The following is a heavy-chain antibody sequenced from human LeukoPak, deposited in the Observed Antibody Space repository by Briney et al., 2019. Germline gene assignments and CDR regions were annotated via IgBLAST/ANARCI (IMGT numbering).Heavy chain of an antibody. CDR3: ARPPYNSGWYYFDY. J-gene: IGHJ4*02. Sequence: PGGSLRLSCVASGFTFSDFYMSWIRQAPGKGLEWVSYISSSSSVYYADSVKGRFTISRDNAKNSLYLQMNSLRAEDTAVYYCARPPYNSGWYYFDYWGQGTLVTVSS. CDR2: ISSSSSV. CDR1: GFTFSDFY. D-gene: IGHD6-19*01. V-gene: IGHV3-11*04.